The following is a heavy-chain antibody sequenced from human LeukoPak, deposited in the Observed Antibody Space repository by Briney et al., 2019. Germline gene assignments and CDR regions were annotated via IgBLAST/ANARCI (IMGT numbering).Heavy chain of an antibody. D-gene: IGHD1-26*01. J-gene: IGHJ2*01. Sequence: SETLSLTCTVSGGSISSSSYYWGWIRQPPGKGLEWIGSIYYSGSTYYNPSLKSRVTISVDTSKNQFSLKLSSVTAADTAVYYCARHSRKGGGSYYWYFDLWGRGTLVTVSS. CDR3: ARHSRKGGGSYYWYFDL. CDR2: IYYSGST. V-gene: IGHV4-39*01. CDR1: GGSISSSSYY.